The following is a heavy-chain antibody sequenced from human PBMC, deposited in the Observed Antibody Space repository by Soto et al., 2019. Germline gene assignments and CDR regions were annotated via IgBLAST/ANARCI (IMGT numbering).Heavy chain of an antibody. J-gene: IGHJ6*02. Sequence: SETLSLTCTVSGGSISSGGYYWSWIRQPPGKGLEWIGYIYYSGSTYYNPSLKSRVTISVDTSKNQFSLKLSSVTAADTAVYYCARDNILGILYGGMDVWGQGTTVTVS. CDR1: GGSISSGGYY. CDR2: IYYSGST. V-gene: IGHV4-30-4*01. D-gene: IGHD3-3*01. CDR3: ARDNILGILYGGMDV.